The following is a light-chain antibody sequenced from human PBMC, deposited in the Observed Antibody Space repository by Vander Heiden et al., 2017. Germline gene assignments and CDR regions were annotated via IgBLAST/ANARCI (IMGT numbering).Light chain of an antibody. Sequence: DIQMTQSPSSLSASVGDRVTITCRASQSISSYLNWYQQKPGKAPKLLLYAASSLQSGSPSRFTGSGSGTDFTLTISSLQPEDFATYYCLQCYSTPWTFGQGTKVEIK. V-gene: IGKV1-39*01. CDR2: AAS. J-gene: IGKJ1*01. CDR3: LQCYSTPWT. CDR1: QSISSY.